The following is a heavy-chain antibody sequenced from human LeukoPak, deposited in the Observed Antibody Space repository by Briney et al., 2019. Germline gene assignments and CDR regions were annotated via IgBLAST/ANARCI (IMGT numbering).Heavy chain of an antibody. CDR1: GYSFTSYW. J-gene: IGHJ6*03. CDR3: ARLYHPPSWNYYYYMDV. V-gene: IGHV5-51*01. Sequence: GESLKISCKGSGYSFTSYWIGWVRQMPGKGLEWMGIIYPGDSDTRYSPSFQGQVTISADKSISTAYLQWSSLKASDTAMYYCARLYHPPSWNYYYYMDVWGKGTTVTVSS. CDR2: IYPGDSDT. D-gene: IGHD6-13*01.